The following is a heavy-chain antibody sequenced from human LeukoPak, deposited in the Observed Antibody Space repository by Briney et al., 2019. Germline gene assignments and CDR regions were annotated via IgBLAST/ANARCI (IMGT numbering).Heavy chain of an antibody. Sequence: PSETLSLTCTVSGGSISVGTYYWSWIRQPPGKGLEWIGYIHYSGSTYYHPSLKSRVSISVDTSKNQFSLKLSSATAADTAVYYCARDRDGYNLDAFDIWGQGTMVTVSS. D-gene: IGHD5-24*01. CDR2: IHYSGST. CDR1: GGSISVGTYY. CDR3: ARDRDGYNLDAFDI. J-gene: IGHJ3*02. V-gene: IGHV4-30-4*08.